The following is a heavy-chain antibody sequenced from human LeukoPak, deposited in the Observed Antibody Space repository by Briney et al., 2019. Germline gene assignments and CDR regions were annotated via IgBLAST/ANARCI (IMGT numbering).Heavy chain of an antibody. CDR3: AKDRYYDILTGPRD. CDR1: GFTFSSYA. V-gene: IGHV3-30*18. CDR2: ISYDGSNK. J-gene: IGHJ4*02. D-gene: IGHD3-9*01. Sequence: PGGSLRLSCAASGFTFSSYAMSWVRQAPGKGLEWVAVISYDGSNKYYADSVKGRFTISRDNSKNTLYLQMNSLRAEDTAVYYCAKDRYYDILTGPRDWGQGTLVTVSS.